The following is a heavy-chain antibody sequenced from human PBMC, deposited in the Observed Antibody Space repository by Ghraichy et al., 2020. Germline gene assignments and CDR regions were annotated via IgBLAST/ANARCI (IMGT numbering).Heavy chain of an antibody. Sequence: GSLRLSCTVSGGSISSSSYYWGWIRQPPGKGLEWIGSIYYSGSTYYNPSLKSRVTISVDTSKNQFSLKLSSVTAADTAVYYCARRSDDFWFDYWGQGTLVTVSS. D-gene: IGHD3-3*01. J-gene: IGHJ4*02. V-gene: IGHV4-39*01. CDR3: ARRSDDFWFDY. CDR2: IYYSGST. CDR1: GGSISSSSYY.